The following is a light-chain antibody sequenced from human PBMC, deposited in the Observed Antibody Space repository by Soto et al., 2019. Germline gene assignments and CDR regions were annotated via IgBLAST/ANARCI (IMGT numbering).Light chain of an antibody. CDR2: DAS. CDR1: QSVSDW. CDR3: QRYNNYPWT. Sequence: DIQMTQSPSTLSASIGDRVTITCRASQSVSDWLAWYQQKPGEAPKLLIYDASILQSGVPSRFSGSGSGTEFTLTISSLQPDDFATYYCQRYNNYPWTFGPGTKVEI. V-gene: IGKV1-5*01. J-gene: IGKJ1*01.